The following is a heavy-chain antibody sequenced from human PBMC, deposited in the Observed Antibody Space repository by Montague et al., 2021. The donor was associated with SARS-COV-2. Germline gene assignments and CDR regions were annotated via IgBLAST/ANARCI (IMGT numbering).Heavy chain of an antibody. J-gene: IGHJ4*02. CDR3: ARLGITLGGVIVIRYYFDF. CDR2: ISYSATS. Sequence: SETLSLTCTFSGAPRSTKNYYWGWLRQPPGKGLEWIGSISYSATSYSNPSLKSRVTMSVDTSRNQLSLNLSSVTVADTAVYYCARLGITLGGVIVIRYYFDFWGQGTLVTVSS. CDR1: GAPRSTKNYY. D-gene: IGHD3-16*02. V-gene: IGHV4-39*01.